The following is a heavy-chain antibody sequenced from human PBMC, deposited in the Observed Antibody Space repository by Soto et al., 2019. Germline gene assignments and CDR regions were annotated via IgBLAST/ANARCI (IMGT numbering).Heavy chain of an antibody. CDR1: GFTFSSYG. V-gene: IGHV3-33*01. CDR3: ARDRPADAFDI. CDR2: IWYDGSNK. Sequence: QVQLVESGGGVVQPGRSLRLSCAASGFTFSSYGMHWVRQAPGKGLEWVAVIWYDGSNKYYADSVKGRFTISRDNSKNPLYLKMNSLRAEDTAVYYCARDRPADAFDIWGQGTMVTVSS. J-gene: IGHJ3*02.